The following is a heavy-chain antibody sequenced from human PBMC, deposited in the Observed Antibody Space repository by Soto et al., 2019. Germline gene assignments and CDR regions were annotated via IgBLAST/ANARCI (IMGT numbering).Heavy chain of an antibody. Sequence: QITLKESGPTLVKPTQTLTLTCTFSGFSLSTSGEGVGWIRQPPGKALEWLALIYWDDDKRYSPSLKSRLTITKDTSKNQVVLTMTNMDPVDTATYYCAHRRSYCSGGSCYSGFDYWGQGTLVTVSS. D-gene: IGHD2-15*01. V-gene: IGHV2-5*02. CDR2: IYWDDDK. J-gene: IGHJ4*02. CDR3: AHRRSYCSGGSCYSGFDY. CDR1: GFSLSTSGEG.